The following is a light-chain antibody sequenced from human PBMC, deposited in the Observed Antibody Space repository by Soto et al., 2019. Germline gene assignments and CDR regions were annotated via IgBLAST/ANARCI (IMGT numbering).Light chain of an antibody. CDR1: SGDIGDYNY. CDR2: DVS. Sequence: QSALTQPASASGSPGQSITISCVGTSGDIGDYNYVSWYQQHPGKVPKVIIYDVSNRPSGVSYRFSGTKSGNTASLTVSGLQAEDEAYYYCCSYTRSGTLIFGTGTKVTVL. J-gene: IGLJ1*01. V-gene: IGLV2-14*01. CDR3: CSYTRSGTLI.